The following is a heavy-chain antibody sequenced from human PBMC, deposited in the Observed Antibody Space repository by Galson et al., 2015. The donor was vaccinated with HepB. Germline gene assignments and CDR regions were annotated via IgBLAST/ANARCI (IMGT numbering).Heavy chain of an antibody. CDR1: GFTFSDYY. Sequence: SLRLSCAASGFTFSDYYMTWIRQAPGKGLEWLAYTSSNTIYTNYADSVKGRFTISRDNIKNSMYLQMNSLRAEDTAVYYCVRVADSDYGDHPHFDSWGLGTLVTVSS. CDR3: VRVADSDYGDHPHFDS. V-gene: IGHV3-11*06. D-gene: IGHD4-17*01. CDR2: TSSNTIYT. J-gene: IGHJ4*02.